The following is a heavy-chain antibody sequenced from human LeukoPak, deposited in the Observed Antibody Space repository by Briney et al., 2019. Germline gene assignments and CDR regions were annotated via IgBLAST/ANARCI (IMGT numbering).Heavy chain of an antibody. D-gene: IGHD3-10*01. CDR1: GFTFSSYA. CDR2: ISGSGGST. Sequence: GGSLRLSCAASGFTFSSYAMSWVRQAPGKGLDWVSPISGSGGSTYYADSVKGRFTISRDNPKNTLYLQMNRLRAEDTAVYYCANDAPRMVRDYYYYGMDVWGKGTTVTVSS. V-gene: IGHV3-23*01. CDR3: ANDAPRMVRDYYYYGMDV. J-gene: IGHJ6*04.